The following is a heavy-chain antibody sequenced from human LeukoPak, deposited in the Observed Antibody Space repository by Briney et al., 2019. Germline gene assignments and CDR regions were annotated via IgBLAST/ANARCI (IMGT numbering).Heavy chain of an antibody. Sequence: PGGSLRLSCAASGFTFSNFAMSWVRQAPGKGLEWVATVSGGAGSTYYADSVRGRSTISRDNSRNTLSLHMTSLRAEDTAIYYCAKSLTKITPATFDQCGQGTLVTVTS. CDR2: VSGGAGST. V-gene: IGHV3-23*01. J-gene: IGHJ4*02. CDR3: AKSLTKITPATFDQ. D-gene: IGHD2-2*01. CDR1: GFTFSNFA.